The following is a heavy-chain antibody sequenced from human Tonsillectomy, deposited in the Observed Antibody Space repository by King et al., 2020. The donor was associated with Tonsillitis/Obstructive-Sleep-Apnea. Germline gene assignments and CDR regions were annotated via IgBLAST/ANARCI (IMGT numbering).Heavy chain of an antibody. CDR1: GFTFSSYS. D-gene: IGHD3-22*01. V-gene: IGHV3-48*02. Sequence: VQLVESGGGLVQPGGSLRLSCAASGFTFSSYSMNWVRQAPGKGLEWVSYLSSSSNIYYADSVKGRFTISRDNAKNSLYLQMNSLRDEDTAVYYCARASLRGYPLEYWGQGTLVTVSS. J-gene: IGHJ4*02. CDR3: ARASLRGYPLEY. CDR2: LSSSSNI.